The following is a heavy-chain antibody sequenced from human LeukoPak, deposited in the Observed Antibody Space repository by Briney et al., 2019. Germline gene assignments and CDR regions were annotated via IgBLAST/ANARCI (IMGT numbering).Heavy chain of an antibody. J-gene: IGHJ4*02. V-gene: IGHV3-48*03. CDR3: ARDLRGWQGVVDY. D-gene: IGHD6-19*01. CDR2: ISGSRSTI. Sequence: GGSLRLSCAASGFTFNIFGMNWVRQAPGKGLEWVSYISGSRSTIYYADSVKGRFTISRDNAKDSLYLQMNSLRAEDTAVYYCARDLRGWQGVVDYWGQGTLVTVSS. CDR1: GFTFNIFG.